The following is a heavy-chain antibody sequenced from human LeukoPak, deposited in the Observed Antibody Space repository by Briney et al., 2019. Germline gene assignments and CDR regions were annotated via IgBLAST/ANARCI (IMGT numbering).Heavy chain of an antibody. Sequence: SETLSLTCAVYGGSFSGYYWSWIRQPPGKGLEWIGEINHSGSTNYNPSLKSRVTISVDTSKNQFSLKLSSVTAADTAVYYCARHLPSYDPDAFDIWGQGTMVTVSS. D-gene: IGHD5-12*01. J-gene: IGHJ3*02. CDR2: INHSGST. V-gene: IGHV4-34*01. CDR1: GGSFSGYY. CDR3: ARHLPSYDPDAFDI.